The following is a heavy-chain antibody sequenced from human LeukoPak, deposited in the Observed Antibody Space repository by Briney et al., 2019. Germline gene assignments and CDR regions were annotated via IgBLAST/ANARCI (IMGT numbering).Heavy chain of an antibody. Sequence: ASVKVSCKASGGTFSGYAISWVRQAPGQGLEWMGRINPNSGGTNYAQKFQGRVTMTRDTSISTAYMELSRLRSDDTAVYYCAREVIEEYQLLWGYSSSCDFDYWGQGTLVTVSS. CDR2: INPNSGGT. J-gene: IGHJ4*02. CDR1: GGTFSGYA. V-gene: IGHV1-2*06. D-gene: IGHD6-13*01. CDR3: AREVIEEYQLLWGYSSSCDFDY.